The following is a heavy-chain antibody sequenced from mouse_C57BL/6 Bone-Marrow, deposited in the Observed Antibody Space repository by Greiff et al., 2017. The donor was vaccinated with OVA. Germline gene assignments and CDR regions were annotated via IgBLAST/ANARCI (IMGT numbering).Heavy chain of an antibody. Sequence: EVMLVESEGGLVQPGSSMKLSCTASGFTFSDYYMAWVRQVPEKGLEWVANINYDGSSTYYLDSLKSRFIISRDNAENILYLQMSSLKSEDTATYDCARAWDGASYWYCDVWGTGTTVTVSS. D-gene: IGHD4-1*01. J-gene: IGHJ1*03. V-gene: IGHV5-16*01. CDR2: INYDGSST. CDR1: GFTFSDYY. CDR3: ARAWDGASYWYCDV.